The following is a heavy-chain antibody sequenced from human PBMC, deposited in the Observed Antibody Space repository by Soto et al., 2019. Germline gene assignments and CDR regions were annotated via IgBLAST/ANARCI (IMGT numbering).Heavy chain of an antibody. J-gene: IGHJ4*02. CDR3: AKARFYFDSSPYDS. CDR2: INADGSDR. D-gene: IGHD3-22*01. V-gene: IGHV3-43*02. Sequence: EVQLVESGGGVVQPGGSLRLSCAASGFTFEDYALHWVRQSSGKGPEWVSLINADGSDRYYADSVKGRFTISRDNKKDSLYLQMNSLSPEDSAIYYCAKARFYFDSSPYDSWGQGTLVTVTS. CDR1: GFTFEDYA.